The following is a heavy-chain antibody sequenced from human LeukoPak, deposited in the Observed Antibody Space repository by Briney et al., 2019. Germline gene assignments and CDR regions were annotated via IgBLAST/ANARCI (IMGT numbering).Heavy chain of an antibody. J-gene: IGHJ4*02. Sequence: GGSLRLSCAASGFTFSSYAMSWVRQAPGKGLEWVSAISGSGGSTYYADSVKGRFTISRDNSKNTLYLQMNSLKTEDTAVYYCTTAPSSFGEFGQSDYWGQGSLVTVSS. CDR1: GFTFSSYA. D-gene: IGHD3-10*01. CDR3: TTAPSSFGEFGQSDY. CDR2: ISGSGGST. V-gene: IGHV3-23*01.